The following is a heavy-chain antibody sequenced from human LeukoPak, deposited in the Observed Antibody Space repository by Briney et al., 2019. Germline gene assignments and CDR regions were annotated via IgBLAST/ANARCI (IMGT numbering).Heavy chain of an antibody. CDR2: IYTSGST. J-gene: IGHJ5*02. D-gene: IGHD6-13*01. CDR3: ARHVRKRGIAAAGSPGWFDP. CDR1: GGSISSYY. V-gene: IGHV4-4*07. Sequence: SDTLSLTCTVSGGSISSYYWSWIRQPAGKGLEWIGRIYTSGSTNYNPSLKSRVTISVDTSKNQFSLKLNSVTAADTAVYYCARHVRKRGIAAAGSPGWFDPWGQGTLVTVSS.